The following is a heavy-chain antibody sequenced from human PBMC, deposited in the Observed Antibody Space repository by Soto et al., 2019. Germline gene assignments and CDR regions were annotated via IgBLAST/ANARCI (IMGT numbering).Heavy chain of an antibody. V-gene: IGHV4-31*03. J-gene: IGHJ5*02. Sequence: PSETLSLTCTVSGRSISSSSYYWSRVRQHPGKGLEWIGSIYYSGSTYYNPSLKSRVTISVDTSKNQFSLKLSSVTAADTAVYYCARAAPSAVPATLRWFDPWGQGTLVTVYS. D-gene: IGHD2-2*01. CDR1: GRSISSSSYY. CDR3: ARAAPSAVPATLRWFDP. CDR2: IYYSGST.